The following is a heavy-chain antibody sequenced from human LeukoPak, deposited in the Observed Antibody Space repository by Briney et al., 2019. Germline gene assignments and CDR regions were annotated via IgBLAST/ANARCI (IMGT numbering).Heavy chain of an antibody. J-gene: IGHJ4*02. D-gene: IGHD3-10*01. V-gene: IGHV3-23*01. Sequence: PGGSLRLSCAASGFTFSSYAMSWVRQAPGKGLEWVSAISGSGGSTYYADSVKGRFTISRDNSKNTLYLQMNSLRAEDTAVYYCAGGSGNVRPVTPKWGSSEDYWGQGTLVTVSS. CDR1: GFTFSSYA. CDR3: AGGSGNVRPVTPKWGSSEDY. CDR2: ISGSGGST.